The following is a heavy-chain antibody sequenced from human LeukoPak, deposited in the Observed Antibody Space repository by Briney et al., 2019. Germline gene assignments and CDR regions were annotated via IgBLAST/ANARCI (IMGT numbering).Heavy chain of an antibody. Sequence: SETLSLTCTVSGYSISSGYYWGWIRQPPGKGLEWIGSIYHSGSTYYNPSLKSRVTISVDTPKNQFSLKLSSVTAADTAVYYCARDIVGATRGAFDIWGQGTMVTVSS. CDR3: ARDIVGATRGAFDI. J-gene: IGHJ3*02. CDR1: GYSISSGYY. D-gene: IGHD1-26*01. V-gene: IGHV4-38-2*02. CDR2: IYHSGST.